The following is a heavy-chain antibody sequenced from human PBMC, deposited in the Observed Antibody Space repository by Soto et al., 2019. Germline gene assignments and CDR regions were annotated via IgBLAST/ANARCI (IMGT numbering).Heavy chain of an antibody. D-gene: IGHD5-12*01. CDR2: ISAYNGNT. V-gene: IGHV1-18*01. Sequence: ASVKVSCKASGYTFTSYGISWVRQAPGQGLEWMGWISAYNGNTNYAQKLQGRVTMTTDTSTSTAYMELRSLRSDDTAVYYCARIRGYSGYDDSKNWFDPWGQGTLVTVSS. CDR3: ARIRGYSGYDDSKNWFDP. J-gene: IGHJ5*02. CDR1: GYTFTSYG.